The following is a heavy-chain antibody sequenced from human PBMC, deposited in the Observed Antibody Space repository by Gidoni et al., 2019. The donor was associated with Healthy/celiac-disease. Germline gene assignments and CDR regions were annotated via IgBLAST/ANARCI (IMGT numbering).Heavy chain of an antibody. CDR3: ARINYYGSGSYFY. CDR2: INHSGST. J-gene: IGHJ4*02. Sequence: QVQLQQWGAGLLKPSETLSLTCAVYGGSFSGYYWSWIRQPPGKGLEWIGEINHSGSTNYNPSLKSRVTISVDTSKNQFSLKLSSVTAADTAVYYCARINYYGSGSYFYWGQGTLVTVSS. CDR1: GGSFSGYY. D-gene: IGHD3-10*01. V-gene: IGHV4-34*01.